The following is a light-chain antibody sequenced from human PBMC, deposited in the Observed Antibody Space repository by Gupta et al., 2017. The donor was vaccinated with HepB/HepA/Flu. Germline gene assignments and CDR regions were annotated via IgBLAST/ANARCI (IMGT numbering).Light chain of an antibody. CDR1: SSNIENDN. CDR3: GGWDDSLGGYV. J-gene: IGLJ1*01. V-gene: IGLV1-47*02. Sequence: QPVLTQPRSASGTPGPRVTISCSGSSSNIENDNAYWYQLLPGTAPKLLIQNDNQRPSGVPDRCSGSKAGTTASLAISGLRSEDEADYYCGGWDDSLGGYVFGAGTKVTV. CDR2: NDN.